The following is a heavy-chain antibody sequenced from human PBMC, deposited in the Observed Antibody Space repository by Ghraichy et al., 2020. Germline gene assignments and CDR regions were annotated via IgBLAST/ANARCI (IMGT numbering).Heavy chain of an antibody. CDR1: GFTVSSNY. V-gene: IGHV3-53*01. D-gene: IGHD2-2*01. Sequence: GGSLRLYCAASGFTVSSNYMSWVRQAPGKGLEWVSVIYSGGSTYYADSVKGRFTISRDNSKNTLYLQMNSLRAEDTAVYYCASLKVVPAAIPRDHDAFDIWGQGTMVTVSS. CDR2: IYSGGST. J-gene: IGHJ3*02. CDR3: ASLKVVPAAIPRDHDAFDI.